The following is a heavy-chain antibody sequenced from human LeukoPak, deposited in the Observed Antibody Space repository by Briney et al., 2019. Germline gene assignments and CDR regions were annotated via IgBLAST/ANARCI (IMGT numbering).Heavy chain of an antibody. V-gene: IGHV1-18*01. CDR1: RYTFTSYS. D-gene: IGHD6-19*01. J-gene: IGHJ6*02. Sequence: ASVTVSFMASRYTFTSYSISWVRQAPAQGLEWMGWINAYNGNTNYAQKLQGRVTMTTDTSTSTAYMELRSLRSDDTAVYYCARDRGSSGWYGTGDYGMDVWGQGTTVTVSS. CDR3: ARDRGSSGWYGTGDYGMDV. CDR2: INAYNGNT.